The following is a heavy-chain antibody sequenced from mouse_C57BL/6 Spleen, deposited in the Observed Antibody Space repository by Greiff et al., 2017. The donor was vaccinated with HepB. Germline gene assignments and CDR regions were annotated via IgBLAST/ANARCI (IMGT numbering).Heavy chain of an antibody. D-gene: IGHD1-1*01. V-gene: IGHV1-82*01. J-gene: IGHJ2*01. CDR1: GYAFSSSW. CDR3: ARLNYYGSSPYYFDY. CDR2: IYPGDGDT. Sequence: VQLQQSGPELVKPGASVKISCKASGYAFSSSWMNWVKQRPGKGLEWIGRIYPGDGDTNYNGKFKGKATLTADKSSSTAYMQLSSLTSEDSAVYVCARLNYYGSSPYYFDYWGQGTTLTVSS.